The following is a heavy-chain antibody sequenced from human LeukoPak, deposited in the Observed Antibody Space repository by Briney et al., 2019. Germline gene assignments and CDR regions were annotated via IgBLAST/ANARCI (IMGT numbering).Heavy chain of an antibody. Sequence: GGSLRLSCAASGFTFSSYSMNWVRQAPGKGLEWVSSISSTSSYIYYADSVKGRFTISRDNAKNSLYLQMNSLRAKDTAVYYCARASGSYYVSIDYWGQGTLVTVSS. V-gene: IGHV3-21*01. CDR2: ISSTSSYI. J-gene: IGHJ4*02. D-gene: IGHD1-26*01. CDR3: ARASGSYYVSIDY. CDR1: GFTFSSYS.